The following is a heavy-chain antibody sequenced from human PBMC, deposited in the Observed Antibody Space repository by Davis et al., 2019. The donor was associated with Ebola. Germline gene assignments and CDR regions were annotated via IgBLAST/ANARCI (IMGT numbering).Heavy chain of an antibody. V-gene: IGHV3-7*01. CDR1: GFTFTSSW. CDR3: ARVFQGVTFY. CDR2: IKQDGSEK. J-gene: IGHJ4*02. Sequence: GESLKISCAASGFTFTSSWMSWVRQAPGKGLEWVANIKQDGSEKYYVDSVKGRFTISRDNAKKSLYLQMNSLRAEDTAVYYCARVFQGVTFYWGQGTLVTVSS. D-gene: IGHD3-10*01.